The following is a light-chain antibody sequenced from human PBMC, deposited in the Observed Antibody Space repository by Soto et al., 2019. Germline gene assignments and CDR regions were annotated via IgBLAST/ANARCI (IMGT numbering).Light chain of an antibody. CDR3: QQYGSSGT. V-gene: IGKV3-20*01. CDR1: ESVRSK. Sequence: EIVMTQSPATLSVSPGEGVTLSCRASESVRSKVAWYQQKPGQAPRLLIYGSSTRATGIPDRFRGSGSGTDFTLTISRLEPEDFAVYYCQQYGSSGTFGQGTKVDI. J-gene: IGKJ1*01. CDR2: GSS.